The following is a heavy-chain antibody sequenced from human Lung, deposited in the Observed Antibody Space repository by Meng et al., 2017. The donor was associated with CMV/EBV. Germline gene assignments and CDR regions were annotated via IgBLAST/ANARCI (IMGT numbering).Heavy chain of an antibody. CDR1: GFPFSNFA. D-gene: IGHD3-10*01. J-gene: IGHJ4*02. V-gene: IGHV3-23*01. CDR2: LFGGGNDP. Sequence: SGFPFSNFAMGWVRQAPGKGLEWVSSLFGGGNDPYYVDSVRARFTISRDNSKSTLYLQIHSLKAEDTAVYYCAKFRGHPIGEYYLDYWGQGVLVT. CDR3: AKFRGHPIGEYYLDY.